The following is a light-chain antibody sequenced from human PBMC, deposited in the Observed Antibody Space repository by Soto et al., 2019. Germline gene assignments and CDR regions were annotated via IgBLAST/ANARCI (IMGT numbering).Light chain of an antibody. V-gene: IGKV1-5*01. CDR3: QQYNSYPIT. Sequence: DIQITQSPSTLSASVGDRVTITCRASQSISRRLTWYQQKPGKAPKLLIYEASSLQSGVPSRFSGSGSGTEFALTISGLQPDDFASYYCQQYNSYPITFGQGTRLEIK. CDR2: EAS. CDR1: QSISRR. J-gene: IGKJ5*01.